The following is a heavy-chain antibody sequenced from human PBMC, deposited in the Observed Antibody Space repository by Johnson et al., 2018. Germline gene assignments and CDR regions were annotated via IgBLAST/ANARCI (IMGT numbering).Heavy chain of an antibody. Sequence: VQLVESRGGLVQPGGSXRLSCVVSGFTFSKYWMSWVRQAPGKGLEWVANIKQDGSDKGYVDSVKGRFSISRDNAKNSVYMQMNNLRVEDTAVYYCTAEWDGFDMWGQGTLVTVSS. CDR3: TAEWDGFDM. CDR1: GFTFSKYW. V-gene: IGHV3-7*01. J-gene: IGHJ3*02. CDR2: IKQDGSDK.